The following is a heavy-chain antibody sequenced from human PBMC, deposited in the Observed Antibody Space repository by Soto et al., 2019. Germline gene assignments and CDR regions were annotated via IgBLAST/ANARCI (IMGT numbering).Heavy chain of an antibody. CDR2: IKQDGSEK. D-gene: IGHD5-18*01. V-gene: IGHV3-7*01. Sequence: GGSLRLSCAASGFTFSSYWMSWVRQAPGKGLEWVANIKQDGSEKYYVDSVKGRFTISRDNAKNSLYLQMNSLRVEDTAVYYCARAGLREDYYYYYYMDVWGKGTTVTVSS. CDR1: GFTFSSYW. CDR3: ARAGLREDYYYYYYMDV. J-gene: IGHJ6*03.